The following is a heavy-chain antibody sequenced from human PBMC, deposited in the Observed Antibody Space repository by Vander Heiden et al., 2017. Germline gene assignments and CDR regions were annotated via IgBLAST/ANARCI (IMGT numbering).Heavy chain of an antibody. CDR1: GYTFTSYY. V-gene: IGHV1-46*01. CDR2: INPSGGST. J-gene: IGHJ4*02. Sequence: QVQLVQSGAEVTKPGASVKVSCKASGYTFTSYYMHWVRQAPEQGLEWMGIINPSGGSTSYAQKGQGRVTMTRDTSTSTVYMELSRLRSEDTAVYYCARVGGTGVGGSYLGYWGQGTMVTVYS. CDR3: ARVGGTGVGGSYLGY. D-gene: IGHD6-19*01.